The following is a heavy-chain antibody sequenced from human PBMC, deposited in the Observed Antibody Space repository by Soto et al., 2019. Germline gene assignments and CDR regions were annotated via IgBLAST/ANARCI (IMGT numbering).Heavy chain of an antibody. J-gene: IGHJ4*02. Sequence: SQTLSLTCAISGDSVSSNSAACNWIRQSPSRGLEWLGRTYYRSKWYNDYAVSVKSRITINPDTSKNQFSLQLNSVTPEDTAVYYCARVHGGVMGGLDYWGQGTLVTVSS. D-gene: IGHD3-16*01. CDR2: TYYRSKWYN. CDR3: ARVHGGVMGGLDY. CDR1: GDSVSSNSAA. V-gene: IGHV6-1*01.